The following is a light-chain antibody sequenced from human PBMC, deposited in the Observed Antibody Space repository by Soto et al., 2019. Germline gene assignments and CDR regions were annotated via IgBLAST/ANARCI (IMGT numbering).Light chain of an antibody. CDR2: AAS. CDR3: QRYNNGPPVT. J-gene: IGKJ3*01. Sequence: DIQMTQSPSSLSASVGDRVTITCRASQDINNYLAWYQQKPGKPPKLLIYAASTLQSGVPSRFSGGGSGTDFTLTINSLPPEDVATYYCQRYNNGPPVTFGPGTKVD. V-gene: IGKV1-27*01. CDR1: QDINNY.